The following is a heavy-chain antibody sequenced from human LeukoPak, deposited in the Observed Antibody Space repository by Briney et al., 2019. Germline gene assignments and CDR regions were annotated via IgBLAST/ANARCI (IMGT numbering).Heavy chain of an antibody. CDR1: GGSVSSGGYY. J-gene: IGHJ5*02. Sequence: SETLSLTCTVSGGSVSSGGYYWSWIRQHPGKGLEWIGYIYYSGSTYYNPSLKSRVTISVDTSKNQFSLKLSSVTAADTAVYYCARALAIAAAANGNNWFDPWGQGTLVTVSS. CDR2: IYYSGST. D-gene: IGHD6-13*01. CDR3: ARALAIAAAANGNNWFDP. V-gene: IGHV4-31*03.